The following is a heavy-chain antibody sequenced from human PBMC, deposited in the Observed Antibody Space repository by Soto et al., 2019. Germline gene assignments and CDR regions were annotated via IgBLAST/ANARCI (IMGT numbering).Heavy chain of an antibody. CDR2: ISGSGGST. Sequence: PGGSLRLSCAASGFTFSSYAMSWVRQAPGKGLEWVSAISGSGGSTYYADSVKGRFTISRDNSKNTLYLQMNSLRAEDTAVYYCAKDPYPSTISEQQLVFLNFDYWGQGTLVTVSS. CDR3: AKDPYPSTISEQQLVFLNFDY. V-gene: IGHV3-23*01. D-gene: IGHD6-13*01. CDR1: GFTFSSYA. J-gene: IGHJ4*02.